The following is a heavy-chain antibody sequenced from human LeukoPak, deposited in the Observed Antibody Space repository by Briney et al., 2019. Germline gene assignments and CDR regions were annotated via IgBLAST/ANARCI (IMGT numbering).Heavy chain of an antibody. CDR2: IYYSGST. V-gene: IGHV4-39*07. CDR1: GGSISSSSYY. CDR3: ARDGGMVRGVITPDY. J-gene: IGHJ4*02. D-gene: IGHD3-10*01. Sequence: SETLSLTCTVSGGSISSSSYYWGWIRQPPGKGLEWIGSIYYSGSTYYNPSLKSRVTISVDTSKNQFSLKLSSVTAADTAVYYCARDGGMVRGVITPDYWGQGTLVTVSS.